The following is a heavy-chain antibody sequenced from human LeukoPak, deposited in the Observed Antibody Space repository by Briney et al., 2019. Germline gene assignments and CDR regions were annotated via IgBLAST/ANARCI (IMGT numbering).Heavy chain of an antibody. J-gene: IGHJ4*02. Sequence: SETLSLTCTVSGGSINSYYWSWIRQPAGKRLEWIGRIYNSGSTIYNPSLKSRVTMSVDTSKNQFSLKLPSVTAADTAVYYCARGDSSSWNYFDYWGQGTLVTVSS. V-gene: IGHV4-4*07. CDR3: ARGDSSSWNYFDY. D-gene: IGHD6-13*01. CDR2: IYNSGST. CDR1: GGSINSYY.